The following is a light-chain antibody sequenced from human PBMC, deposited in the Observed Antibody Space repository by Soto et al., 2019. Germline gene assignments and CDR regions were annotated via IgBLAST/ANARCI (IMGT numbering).Light chain of an antibody. CDR3: HHYNSY. Sequence: DVHMTQSPSTLSACVGARVTITGRASESIATWLAWYQQKPGKDPKLLIYDASRLESGVPSRFSGGGSGTEFTLTISGLQPYDFAPYYCHHYNSYFGQGTKLE. CDR2: DAS. CDR1: ESIATW. V-gene: IGKV1-5*01. J-gene: IGKJ2*01.